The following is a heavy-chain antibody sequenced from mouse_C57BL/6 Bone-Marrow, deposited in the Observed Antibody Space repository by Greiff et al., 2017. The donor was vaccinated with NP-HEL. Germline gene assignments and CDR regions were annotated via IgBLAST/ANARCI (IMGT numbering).Heavy chain of an antibody. CDR1: GYSITSGYY. V-gene: IGHV3-6*01. CDR3: ARGGYDYGGY. D-gene: IGHD2-4*01. J-gene: IGHJ2*01. CDR2: ISYDGSN. Sequence: EVKVEESGPGLVKPSQSLSLTCSVTGYSITSGYYWNWIRQFPGNKLEWMGYISYDGSNNYNPSLKNRISITRDTSKNQFFLKLNSVTTEDTATYYCARGGYDYGGYWGQGTTLTVSS.